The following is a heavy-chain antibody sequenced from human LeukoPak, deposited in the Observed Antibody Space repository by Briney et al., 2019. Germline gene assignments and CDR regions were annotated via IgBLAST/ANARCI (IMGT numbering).Heavy chain of an antibody. V-gene: IGHV4-38-2*01. Sequence: PAETLSLTCAVSGYSISSGYYWGWIRQPPGNGLEWIGSIYHSGSTYYNPSLKSRVTISVDTSKNQFSLKLSSVTAADTAVYYFARREYIVVVPAAIKGGWFDPWGQGSLVTVSS. J-gene: IGHJ5*02. D-gene: IGHD2-2*01. CDR1: GYSISSGYY. CDR2: IYHSGST. CDR3: ARREYIVVVPAAIKGGWFDP.